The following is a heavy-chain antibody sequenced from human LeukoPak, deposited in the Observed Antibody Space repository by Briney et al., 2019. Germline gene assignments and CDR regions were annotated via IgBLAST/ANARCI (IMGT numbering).Heavy chain of an antibody. D-gene: IGHD3-16*02. V-gene: IGHV4-34*01. CDR2: INHSGST. Sequence: SETLSLTCAVYGGSFSGYYWSWIRQPPGKGLEWIGEINHSGSTNYNPSLKSRVTISVDTSKNQFSLKLSSVTAADTAVYYCARRGARNMITFGGVIADWGQGTLVTVSS. CDR3: ARRGARNMITFGGVIAD. J-gene: IGHJ4*02. CDR1: GGSFSGYY.